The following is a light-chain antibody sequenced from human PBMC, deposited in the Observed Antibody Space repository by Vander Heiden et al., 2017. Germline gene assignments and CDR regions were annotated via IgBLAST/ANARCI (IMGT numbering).Light chain of an antibody. V-gene: IGLV3-25*03. CDR2: KDS. CDR1: ALSKQY. CDR3: QSADSSGADVV. J-gene: IGLJ2*01. Sequence: SYELTQPPSVSVSPGQTARITCSGDALSKQYAYWYQQKPGQAPGLVMYKDSERSSGIPDRFSGSSSGTTVTLTISGVQAEDEADYYCQSADSSGADVVFGGGTKLTVL.